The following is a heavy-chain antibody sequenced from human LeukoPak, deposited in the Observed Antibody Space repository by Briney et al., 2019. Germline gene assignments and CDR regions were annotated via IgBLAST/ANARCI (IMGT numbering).Heavy chain of an antibody. D-gene: IGHD4-17*01. CDR1: GGSISSTNYY. CDR3: ARGGYGTGAFDY. V-gene: IGHV4-39*07. J-gene: IGHJ4*02. CDR2: IYHSGST. Sequence: PSETLSLTCTVSGGSISSTNYYWGWIRQPPGKGLEWIGSIYHSGSTYYNPSLKSRVTISVDTSKNQFSLKLSSVTAADTAVYYCARGGYGTGAFDYWGQGTLVTVSS.